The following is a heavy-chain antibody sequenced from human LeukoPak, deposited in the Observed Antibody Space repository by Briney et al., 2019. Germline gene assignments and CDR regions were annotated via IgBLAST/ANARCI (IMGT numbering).Heavy chain of an antibody. CDR3: ATLSIMVVTSYYYYYIDV. Sequence: ASVKISCKVSGYTFTDYYMHWVQQAPGKGLEWMGVVDPEDGETIYAEKFQGRVTITADTSTDTAYMELSSLRSEDTAVYYCATLSIMVVTSYYYYYIDVWGKGATVTVSS. CDR2: VDPEDGET. J-gene: IGHJ6*03. V-gene: IGHV1-69-2*01. CDR1: GYTFTDYY. D-gene: IGHD4/OR15-4a*01.